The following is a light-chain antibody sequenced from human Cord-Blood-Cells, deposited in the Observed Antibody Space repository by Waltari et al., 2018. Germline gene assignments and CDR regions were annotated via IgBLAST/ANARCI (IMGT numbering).Light chain of an antibody. CDR3: QQYGSSPLT. V-gene: IGKV3-20*01. J-gene: IGKJ4*01. CDR1: QSVSSSY. Sequence: EIVLTQSPGTLSLSPGERATLSCRASQSVSSSYLAWYQQKPDQAPTFLIYGASSRATGIPDRFSGSGSGTDFTLTISRLEPEDFAVYYCQQYGSSPLTFGGGTKVEIK. CDR2: GAS.